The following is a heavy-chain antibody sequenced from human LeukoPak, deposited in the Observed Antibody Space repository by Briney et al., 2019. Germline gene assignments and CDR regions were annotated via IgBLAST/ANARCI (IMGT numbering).Heavy chain of an antibody. J-gene: IGHJ4*02. CDR1: GGSISSGSYY. Sequence: SQTLSLSCTVSGGSISSGSYYWSWLRQPAGKGLEWIGRIYTSGSTNYNSSIRSRLTISVDTSKNQFSLKLSSVTAADTAVYYCARALLPDYWGQGTLVTVSS. CDR2: IYTSGST. V-gene: IGHV4-61*02. CDR3: ARALLPDY.